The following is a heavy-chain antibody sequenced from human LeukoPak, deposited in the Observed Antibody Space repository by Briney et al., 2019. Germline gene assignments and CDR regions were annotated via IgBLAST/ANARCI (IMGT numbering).Heavy chain of an antibody. CDR1: GVTFSSYA. V-gene: IGHV3-7*03. D-gene: IGHD2-21*02. J-gene: IGHJ4*02. CDR2: IKQDGSEE. CDR3: AKEKVTAG. Sequence: GGSLRLSCAASGVTFSSYAMSWVRQAPGKGLEWVANIKQDGSEEYYVDSVKGRFTISRDNAKNSLYLQMNSLRAEDTAVYYCAKEKVTAGWGQGTLVTVSS.